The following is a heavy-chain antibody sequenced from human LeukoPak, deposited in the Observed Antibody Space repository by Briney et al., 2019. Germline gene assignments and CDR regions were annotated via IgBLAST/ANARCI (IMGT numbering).Heavy chain of an antibody. V-gene: IGHV3-23*01. CDR2: ISGSGGST. Sequence: GGSLRLSCAASGFTFSSYAMSWVRQAPGKGLEWVSAISGSGGSTYYADSVKGRFTISRDNSKNTLYLQMNSLRAEDTAVYYCAKFYGRHLPYYYDSSGYYPFDYWGQGTLVTVSS. J-gene: IGHJ4*02. D-gene: IGHD3-22*01. CDR1: GFTFSSYA. CDR3: AKFYGRHLPYYYDSSGYYPFDY.